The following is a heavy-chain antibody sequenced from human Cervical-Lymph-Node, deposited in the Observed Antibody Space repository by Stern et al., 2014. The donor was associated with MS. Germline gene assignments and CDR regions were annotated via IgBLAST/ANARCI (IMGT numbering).Heavy chain of an antibody. V-gene: IGHV1-69*01. CDR2: IFPVFGTP. D-gene: IGHD6-13*01. Sequence: MQLVESGAEVTKPGSSVKVSCKASGRTFSKFPSSWVRQAPGQGLEWMGGIFPVFGTPTYAQEFRGRVTITADVSTSTVYMELSSLRSDDTAVYYCALSSETSDRWYSLGYDLWGQGTLVTVSS. CDR1: GRTFSKFP. J-gene: IGHJ5*02. CDR3: ALSSETSDRWYSLGYDL.